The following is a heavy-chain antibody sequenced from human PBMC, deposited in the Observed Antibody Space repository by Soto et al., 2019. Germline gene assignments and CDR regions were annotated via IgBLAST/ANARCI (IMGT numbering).Heavy chain of an antibody. CDR2: ISGSGGST. Sequence: EVQLLESGGGLVQPGGSLRLSCAASGFTFSSYAMSWVRQAPGKGLEWVSAISGSGGSTYYADSVKGRFTISRDNSKNTLYLQMNSLRADDTAVYYCAKDQARIVGATTRFDYWGQGTLVTVSS. V-gene: IGHV3-23*01. CDR1: GFTFSSYA. J-gene: IGHJ4*02. CDR3: AKDQARIVGATTRFDY. D-gene: IGHD1-26*01.